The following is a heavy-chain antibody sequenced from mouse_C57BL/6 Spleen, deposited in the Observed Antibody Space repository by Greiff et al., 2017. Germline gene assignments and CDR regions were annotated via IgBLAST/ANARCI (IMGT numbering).Heavy chain of an antibody. J-gene: IGHJ3*01. D-gene: IGHD2-4*01. Sequence: QVQLQQSGPELVKPGASVKISCKASGYSFTSYYIPWVKQRPGQGLEWIGWIYPGSGNTKYNEKFKGKATLTADTSSSTAYMQLSSLTSEDSAVYYCARGNDYEDGLFAYWGQGTLVTVSA. CDR1: GYSFTSYY. V-gene: IGHV1-66*01. CDR3: ARGNDYEDGLFAY. CDR2: IYPGSGNT.